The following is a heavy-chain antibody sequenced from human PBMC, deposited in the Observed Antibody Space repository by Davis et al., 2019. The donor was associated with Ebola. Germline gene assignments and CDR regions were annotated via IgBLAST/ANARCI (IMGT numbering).Heavy chain of an antibody. Sequence: SLKISCTASGFTFHNYAMHWVRQVPGKGLEWVSGISWNSGNIGYADSVKGRFTISRDNAKNSLYLQMNSLRVEDTALYYCATMDSNGDYWGQGTLVTVSS. V-gene: IGHV3-9*01. D-gene: IGHD1-1*01. CDR3: ATMDSNGDY. CDR1: GFTFHNYA. CDR2: ISWNSGNI. J-gene: IGHJ4*02.